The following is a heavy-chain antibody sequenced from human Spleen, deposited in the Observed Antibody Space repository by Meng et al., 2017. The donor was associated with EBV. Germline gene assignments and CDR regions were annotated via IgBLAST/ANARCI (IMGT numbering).Heavy chain of an antibody. D-gene: IGHD6-13*01. CDR3: VSTISAAGY. Sequence: QVPLVQSGSELKKPGASVKVSCTASGYTFTNYAINWVRQAPGQGLEWMGWIDTNTGHPTYAQGFTGQFVFSLDTSVNTAFLQISSLKAADSAVYYCVSTISAAGYWGQGTLVTVSS. CDR1: GYTFTNYA. CDR2: IDTNTGHP. V-gene: IGHV7-4-1*02. J-gene: IGHJ4*02.